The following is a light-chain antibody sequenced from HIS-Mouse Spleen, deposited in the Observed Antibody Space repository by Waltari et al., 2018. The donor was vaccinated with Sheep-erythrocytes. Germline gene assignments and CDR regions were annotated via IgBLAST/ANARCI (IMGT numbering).Light chain of an antibody. CDR3: CSYAGSYNHV. J-gene: IGLJ1*01. Sequence: LTQPLSVSVALGQTARTTCGGNNIGSKNVHWYQQHPGKAPKRMIYDVSKRPSGVPDRFSGSKSGNTASLTISGLQAEDEADYYCCSYAGSYNHVFATGTKVTVL. V-gene: IGLV2-11*01. CDR2: DVS. CDR1: NIGSKN.